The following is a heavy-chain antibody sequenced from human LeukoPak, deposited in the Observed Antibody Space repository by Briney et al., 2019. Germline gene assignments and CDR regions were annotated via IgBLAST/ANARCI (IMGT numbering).Heavy chain of an antibody. CDR1: GYTFTSYG. Sequence: GASVKVSCKASGYTFTSYGISWVRQAPGQGLEWMGWISAYNGNTNYAQKLQGRVTMTTDTSTSTAYMELRSLRSDDTAVYYWAREGFVVVPAAMRNWFDPWGQGTLVTVSS. J-gene: IGHJ5*02. CDR3: AREGFVVVPAAMRNWFDP. CDR2: ISAYNGNT. D-gene: IGHD2-2*01. V-gene: IGHV1-18*01.